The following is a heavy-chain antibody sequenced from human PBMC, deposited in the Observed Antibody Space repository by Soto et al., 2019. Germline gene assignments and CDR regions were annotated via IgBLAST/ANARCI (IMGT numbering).Heavy chain of an antibody. CDR1: GFTFSSYA. D-gene: IGHD3-3*01. Sequence: PGGSLRLSCAASGFTFSSYAMSWVRQAPGKGLEWVSAISGSGGSTYYADSVKGRFTISRDNSKNTLYLQMNSLRAEDTAAYYCAKDKGAIFGVVMTLYYYYGMDVWGQGTTVSVSS. J-gene: IGHJ6*02. CDR2: ISGSGGST. V-gene: IGHV3-23*01. CDR3: AKDKGAIFGVVMTLYYYYGMDV.